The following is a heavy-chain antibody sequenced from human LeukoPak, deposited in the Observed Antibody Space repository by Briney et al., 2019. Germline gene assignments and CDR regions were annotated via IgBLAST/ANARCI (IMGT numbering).Heavy chain of an antibody. Sequence: VGSLRLSCAPSGFTFSSYAMSWVRQAPGEGLEWVSAISGSGGSTYYADSVKGRFTISRDNSKNTLYLQMNTLRAEDTAVYYCAEDGELQYFDWFRFDYWGQEPLVRVSS. CDR2: ISGSGGST. CDR3: AEDGELQYFDWFRFDY. CDR1: GFTFSSYA. J-gene: IGHJ4*02. V-gene: IGHV3-23*01. D-gene: IGHD3-9*01.